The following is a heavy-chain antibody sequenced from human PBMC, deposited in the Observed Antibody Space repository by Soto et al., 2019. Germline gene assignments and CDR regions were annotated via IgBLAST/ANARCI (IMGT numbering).Heavy chain of an antibody. CDR2: IYYSGST. CDR3: ARQLYGSGSLAL. V-gene: IGHV4-59*01. J-gene: IGHJ4*02. D-gene: IGHD3-10*01. Sequence: SETLSLTCTVSGGSISSYYWSWIRQPPGKGLEWIGYIYYSGSTNYNPSLKSRVTISVDTSKNQLSLKLSSVTAADTAVYYCARQLYGSGSLALWGQGTLVTVSS. CDR1: GGSISSYY.